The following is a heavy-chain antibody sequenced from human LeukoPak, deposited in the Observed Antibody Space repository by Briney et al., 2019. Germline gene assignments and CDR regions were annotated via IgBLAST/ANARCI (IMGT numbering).Heavy chain of an antibody. V-gene: IGHV4-39*01. J-gene: IGHJ6*03. CDR3: ATSRSVVVPPDYYYYYYMDV. D-gene: IGHD2-2*01. Sequence: SETLSLTCTVSGGSISGSSYYWGWIRQPPGKGLEWIGSIYYSGSTYYNPSLKSRVTISVDTSKNQFSLKLSSVTAADTAVYYCATSRSVVVPPDYYYYYYMDVWGKGTTVTVSS. CDR2: IYYSGST. CDR1: GGSISGSSYY.